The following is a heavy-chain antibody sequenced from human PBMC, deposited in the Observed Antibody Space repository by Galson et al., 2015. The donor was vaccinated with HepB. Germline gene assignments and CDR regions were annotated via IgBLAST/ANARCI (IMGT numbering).Heavy chain of an antibody. CDR1: GYTLTELS. J-gene: IGHJ6*03. V-gene: IGHV1-24*01. Sequence: SVKVSCKVSGYTLTELSMHWVRQAPGKGLEWMGGFDPEDGETIYAQKFQGRVTMTEDTSTDTAYMELSGLRSEDTAVYYCATDSVVGAPDYYYYMDVWGKGTTVTVSS. CDR2: FDPEDGET. CDR3: ATDSVVGAPDYYYYMDV. D-gene: IGHD1-26*01.